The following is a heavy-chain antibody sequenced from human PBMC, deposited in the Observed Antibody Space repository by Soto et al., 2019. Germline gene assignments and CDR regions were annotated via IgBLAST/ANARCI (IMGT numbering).Heavy chain of an antibody. CDR3: ARDVKSVRTRIAAAGTFSNWFDP. J-gene: IGHJ5*02. V-gene: IGHV3-7*05. CDR2: IKQDGSEK. D-gene: IGHD6-13*01. CDR1: GFTFSSYW. Sequence: GGSLRLSCAASGFTFSSYWMSWVRQAPGKGLEWVANIKQDGSEKYYVDSVKGRFTISRDNAKNSLYLQMNSLRAEDTAVYYCARDVKSVRTRIAAAGTFSNWFDPWGQGTLVTVSS.